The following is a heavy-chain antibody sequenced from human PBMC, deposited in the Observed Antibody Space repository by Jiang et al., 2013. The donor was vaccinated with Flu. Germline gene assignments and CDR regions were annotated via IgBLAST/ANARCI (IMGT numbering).Heavy chain of an antibody. V-gene: IGHV3-66*01. J-gene: IGHJ4*02. CDR3: ARGQNVLRYFDLGESVVTGYYFDY. CDR1: GFTVSSNY. D-gene: IGHD3-9*01. Sequence: RLSCAASGFTVSSNYMSWVRQAPGKGLEWVSVIYSGGSTYYADSVKGRFTISRDNSKNTLYLQMNSLRAEDTAVYYCARGQNVLRYFDLGESVVTGYYFDYWGQGTLVTVSS. CDR2: IYSGGST.